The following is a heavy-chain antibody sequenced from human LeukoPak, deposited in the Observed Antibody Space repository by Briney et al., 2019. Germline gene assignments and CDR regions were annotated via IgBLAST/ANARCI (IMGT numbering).Heavy chain of an antibody. CDR3: ARHWGSVAAVDY. Sequence: SQTLSLTCAVSGGSISSGGYYWSWIRQPPGKGLEWIGYIYYSGSTNYNPSLKSRVTISVDTSKNQFSLKLSSVTAADTAVYYCARHWGSVAAVDYWGQGTLVTVSS. CDR1: GGSISSGGYY. J-gene: IGHJ4*02. V-gene: IGHV4-61*08. CDR2: IYYSGST. D-gene: IGHD6-19*01.